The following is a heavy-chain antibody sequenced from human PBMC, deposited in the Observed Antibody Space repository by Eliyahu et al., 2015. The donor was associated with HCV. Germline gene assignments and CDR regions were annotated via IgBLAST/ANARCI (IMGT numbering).Heavy chain of an antibody. CDR3: GTFKVPAAKGFDY. J-gene: IGHJ4*02. CDR1: GFTFSDHY. D-gene: IGHD2-2*01. V-gene: IGHV3-72*01. Sequence: EVQLVESGGGLVXPGGSLRLSCAVSGFTFSDHYMDWVRQAPGKGLGWVGRSRNKAKSYTTEYAASVKGRFTISRDDSKNSLYLQMNSLKTEDTAVYYCGTFKVPAAKGFDYWGQGTLVTVSS. CDR2: SRNKAKSYTT.